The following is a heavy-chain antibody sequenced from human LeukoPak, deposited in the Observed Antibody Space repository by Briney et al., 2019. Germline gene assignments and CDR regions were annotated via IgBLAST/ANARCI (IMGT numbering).Heavy chain of an antibody. CDR1: GGSIISTNYY. J-gene: IGHJ4*02. CDR3: ASTLRFLPYRRFDY. D-gene: IGHD3-3*01. Sequence: SETLSLTCSVSGGSIISTNYYWGWIRQPPGKGLEWIGSIYQSGSGSSYYNPSLKSRVTISGDTSKNHFFLRLSSVTAADTAVYYCASTLRFLPYRRFDYWGQGTLVTVPS. V-gene: IGHV4-39*02. CDR2: IYQSGSGSS.